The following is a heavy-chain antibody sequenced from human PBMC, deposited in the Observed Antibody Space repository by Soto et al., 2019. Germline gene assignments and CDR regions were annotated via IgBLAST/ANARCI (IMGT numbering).Heavy chain of an antibody. CDR3: AREDDGGAXLDV. J-gene: IGHJ6*02. D-gene: IGHD2-8*01. V-gene: IGHV4-30-4*08. CDR2: IHHSGSI. CDR1: GGSISSDDYH. Sequence: QVQLQQSGPGLVKPSQTLSLTCTVSGGSISSDDYHWTWIRQAPGKGLEWIGYIHHSGSILYNPSXXXXXXXXXXXXXXXXXXXXXXXXXXXTAVYFCAREDDGGAXLDVWGQGTPVTVSS.